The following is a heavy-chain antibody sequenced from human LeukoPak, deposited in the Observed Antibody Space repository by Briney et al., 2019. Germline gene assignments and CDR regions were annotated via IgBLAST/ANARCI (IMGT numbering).Heavy chain of an antibody. V-gene: IGHV1-69*13. D-gene: IGHD3-16*01. CDR3: ARDRLNTFGTYYFDY. Sequence: ASVKVSCKASGGTFISYAISWVRQAPGQGLEWMGGIIPIFGTANYAQKFQGRVTITADESTSTAYMELSSLRSEDTAVYYCARDRLNTFGTYYFDYWGQGTLVTVSS. CDR2: IIPIFGTA. J-gene: IGHJ4*02. CDR1: GGTFISYA.